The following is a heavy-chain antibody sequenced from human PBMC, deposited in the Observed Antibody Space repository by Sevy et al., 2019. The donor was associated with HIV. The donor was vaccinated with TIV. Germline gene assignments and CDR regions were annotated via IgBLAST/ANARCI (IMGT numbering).Heavy chain of an antibody. CDR1: RSTFVSND. CDR3: AQGYYFTY. Sequence: ASVKVSCKASRSTFVSNDINWLRQAPGQGLEWVGWMRPNSGEVGYAQKFQGRVTMTENISITTAYMELGRLRFDDTAVYYCAQGYYFTYWGQGTVVTVSS. J-gene: IGHJ4*02. D-gene: IGHD3-22*01. CDR2: MRPNSGEV. V-gene: IGHV1-8*01.